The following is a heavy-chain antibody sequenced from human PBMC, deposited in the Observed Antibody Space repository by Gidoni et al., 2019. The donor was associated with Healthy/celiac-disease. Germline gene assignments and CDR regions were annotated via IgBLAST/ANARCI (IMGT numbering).Heavy chain of an antibody. CDR2: IYHSGST. Sequence: QVQLQESGPGLVKPSGTLSLTCAVSGGSISRSNWWSWVRQPPGKGLEWIGEIYHSGSTNYNPSLKSRVTISVDKSKNQFSLKLSSVTAADTAVYYCARGVSTITGYSSSWYVGYYFDYWGQGTLVTVSS. V-gene: IGHV4-4*02. J-gene: IGHJ4*02. CDR3: ARGVSTITGYSSSWYVGYYFDY. CDR1: GGSISRSNW. D-gene: IGHD6-13*01.